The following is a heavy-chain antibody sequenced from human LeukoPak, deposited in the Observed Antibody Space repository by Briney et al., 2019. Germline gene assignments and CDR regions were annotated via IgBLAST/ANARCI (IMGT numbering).Heavy chain of an antibody. D-gene: IGHD3-3*01. J-gene: IGHJ3*01. V-gene: IGHV3-74*01. CDR2: INPDGSTT. CDR1: GFTFSNFW. Sequence: GGSLTLSCAASGFTFSNFWMHWLRQAPGKGLMWVAHINPDGSTTTYPDSVKGRFTISRDNAKNTLYLQMDSLRAEDTAVYYCADPFADAFDLWGQETMVTVAS. CDR3: ADPFADAFDL.